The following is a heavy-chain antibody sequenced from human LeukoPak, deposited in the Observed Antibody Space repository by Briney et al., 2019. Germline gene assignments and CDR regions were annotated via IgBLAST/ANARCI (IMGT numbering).Heavy chain of an antibody. CDR1: GGSFSGYY. J-gene: IGHJ6*02. Sequence: SGTLSLTCAVYGGSFSGYYWSWIRQPPGKGLEWIGEINHSGSTNYNPSLKSRVTISADTSKHQFSLKLSSVTAADTAVYYCARGPSCSSASCYGQYYYYYGLDVWGRGTTVTVSS. CDR3: ARGPSCSSASCYGQYYYYYGLDV. CDR2: INHSGST. V-gene: IGHV4-34*01. D-gene: IGHD2-2*01.